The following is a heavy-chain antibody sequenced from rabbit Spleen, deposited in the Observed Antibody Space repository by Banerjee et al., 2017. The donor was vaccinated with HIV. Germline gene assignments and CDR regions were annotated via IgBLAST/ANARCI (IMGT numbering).Heavy chain of an antibody. CDR3: ARAIVPWLGLTRLDL. CDR1: GFDFRRYY. J-gene: IGHJ3*01. Sequence: QVKETGGGLVQPGGSLTLSCKASGFDFRRYYLSWVRQAPGKGLEWIGIIYPARGSTDYASWVNGRFTISSDSAQSTVDLKMTSLTAADTATYFCARAIVPWLGLTRLDLWGQGTLVT. CDR2: IYPARGST. D-gene: IGHD4-1*01. V-gene: IGHV1S7*01.